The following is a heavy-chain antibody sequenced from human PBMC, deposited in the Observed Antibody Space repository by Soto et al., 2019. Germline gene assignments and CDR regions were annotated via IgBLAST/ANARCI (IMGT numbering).Heavy chain of an antibody. J-gene: IGHJ4*02. CDR3: ARSPTHFNYVWGNSTY. D-gene: IGHD3-16*01. CDR1: AESFSGYS. CDR2: IDHSGST. V-gene: IGHV4-34*01. Sequence: ETLSLTCAVFAESFSGYSWSWVRQPPGKGLEWIGEIDHSGSTNCNPSLESRITISVDTSKNQFSLKLRLVTAADTAMYYCARSPTHFNYVWGNSTYWGQGTLVTVSS.